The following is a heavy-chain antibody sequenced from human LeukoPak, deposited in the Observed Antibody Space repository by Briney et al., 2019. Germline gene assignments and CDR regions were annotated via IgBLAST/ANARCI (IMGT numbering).Heavy chain of an antibody. CDR1: GGSISSSSYY. J-gene: IGHJ3*02. V-gene: IGHV4-39*07. D-gene: IGHD2-15*01. Sequence: SETLSLTCTVSGGSISSSSYYWGWIRQPPGKGLEWIGSIYCSGSTYYNPSLKSRVTISVDTSKNQFSLKLSSVTAADTAVYYCARTGYQYCSGGSCYGAAAFDIWGQGTMVTVSS. CDR3: ARTGYQYCSGGSCYGAAAFDI. CDR2: IYCSGST.